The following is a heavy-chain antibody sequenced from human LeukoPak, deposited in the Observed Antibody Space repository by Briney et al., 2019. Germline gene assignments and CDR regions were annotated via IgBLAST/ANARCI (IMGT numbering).Heavy chain of an antibody. J-gene: IGHJ4*02. Sequence: GGSLRLSCSASGFTFSTYYMHWVRQTPGKGLVWVSRIIPDGSDTSYADSVKGRFTISRDNAKNTLYLQMNSLRAEDTAVYYCGGCLNRLCYWGQGALATVSS. CDR1: GFTFSTYY. V-gene: IGHV3-74*01. CDR3: GGCLNRLCY. D-gene: IGHD1-14*01. CDR2: IIPDGSDT.